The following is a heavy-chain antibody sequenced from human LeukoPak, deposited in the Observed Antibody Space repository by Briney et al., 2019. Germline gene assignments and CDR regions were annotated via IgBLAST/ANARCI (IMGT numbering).Heavy chain of an antibody. J-gene: IGHJ4*02. V-gene: IGHV3-20*04. CDR3: ARRIVATIKGRGYYFDY. Sequence: GGSLRLSCAASGFTFDDCGMSWVRQAPGKGLEWVSGISWNGGSTGYADSVKGRFTISRDNAKNSLYLQMNSLRAEDTALYYCARRIVATIKGRGYYFDYWGQGTLVTVSS. CDR1: GFTFDDCG. D-gene: IGHD5-12*01. CDR2: ISWNGGST.